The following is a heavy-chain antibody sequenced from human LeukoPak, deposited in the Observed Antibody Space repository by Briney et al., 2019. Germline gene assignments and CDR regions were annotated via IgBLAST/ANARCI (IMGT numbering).Heavy chain of an antibody. CDR1: GYTFTSYD. CDR2: IGTYGGDT. Sequence: ASVKVSCKASGYTFTSYDINWVRQATGQGLGWMGWIGTYGGDTYYAQKFQGRITVTTDTSTSTVYMELRNLRSDDTAVYYCARDLWNFYDDSGYNRDFDSWGQGTLVTVSS. V-gene: IGHV1-18*01. D-gene: IGHD3-22*01. J-gene: IGHJ5*01. CDR3: ARDLWNFYDDSGYNRDFDS.